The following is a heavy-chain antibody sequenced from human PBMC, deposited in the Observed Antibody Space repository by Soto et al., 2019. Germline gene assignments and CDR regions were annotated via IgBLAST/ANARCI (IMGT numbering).Heavy chain of an antibody. Sequence: QVQLVESGGGVVQPGRSLRLSCAASGFTFSSYGMHWVRQAPGKGLEWVAVISYGGSDKHYADSVKGRFTISRDTSKDTLSLQINSLRAEDTAVYYCAKDLYYHGSGSYCDYWGQGTLVTVSS. D-gene: IGHD3-10*01. CDR1: GFTFSSYG. CDR2: ISYGGSDK. CDR3: AKDLYYHGSGSYCDY. V-gene: IGHV3-30*18. J-gene: IGHJ4*02.